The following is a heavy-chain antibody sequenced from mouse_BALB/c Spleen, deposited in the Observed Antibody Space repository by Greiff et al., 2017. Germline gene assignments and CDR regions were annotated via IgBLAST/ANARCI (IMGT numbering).Heavy chain of an antibody. Sequence: VKLVESGPGLVAPSQSLSITCTVSGFSLTSYGVHWVRQPPGKGLEWLGVIWAGGSTNYNSALMSRLSISKDNSKSQVFLKMNSLQTDDTAMYYCARDRDYGSSCRFAYWGQGTLVTVSA. D-gene: IGHD1-1*01. CDR1: GFSLTSYG. J-gene: IGHJ3*01. V-gene: IGHV2-9*02. CDR3: ARDRDYGSSCRFAY. CDR2: IWAGGST.